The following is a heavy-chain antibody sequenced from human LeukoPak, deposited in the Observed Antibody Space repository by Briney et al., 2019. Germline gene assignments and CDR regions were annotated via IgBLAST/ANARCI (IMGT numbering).Heavy chain of an antibody. CDR1: GFTFSSYS. CDR3: AKEAVITMIVVVITAFDY. V-gene: IGHV3-23*01. CDR2: ISVSGGST. D-gene: IGHD3-22*01. Sequence: GGSLRLSCAASGFTFSSYSVGWIRQAPGKGLEWVSAISVSGGSTYYADSVKGRFTISRDNSKNTLYLQMNSLRAEDTAVYYCAKEAVITMIVVVITAFDYWGQGTLVTVSS. J-gene: IGHJ4*02.